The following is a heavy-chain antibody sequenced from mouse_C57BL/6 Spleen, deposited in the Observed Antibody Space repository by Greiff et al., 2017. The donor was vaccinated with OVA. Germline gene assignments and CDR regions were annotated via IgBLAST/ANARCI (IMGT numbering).Heavy chain of an antibody. CDR1: GFTFSSYG. V-gene: IGHV5-6*01. Sequence: EVQRVESGGDLVKPGGSLKLSCAASGFTFSSYGMSWVRQTPDKRLEWVATISSGGSYTYYPDSVKGRFTISRDNAKNTLYLQMSSLKSEDTAMYYCARHPYDYDEGYWGQGTTLTVSS. J-gene: IGHJ2*01. CDR3: ARHPYDYDEGY. CDR2: ISSGGSYT. D-gene: IGHD2-4*01.